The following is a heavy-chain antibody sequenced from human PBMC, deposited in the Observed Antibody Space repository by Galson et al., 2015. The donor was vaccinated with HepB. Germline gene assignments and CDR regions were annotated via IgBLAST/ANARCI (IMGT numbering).Heavy chain of an antibody. V-gene: IGHV5-51*03. D-gene: IGHD3-16*01. CDR2: IFPGDSDT. CDR3: ARLGAPHERKGFPKNLFEP. CDR1: GYSFTSYW. J-gene: IGHJ5*02. Sequence: QSGAEVKKPGESLKISCQGSGYSFTSYWIAWVRRMPGKGLEWMGIIFPGDSDTRYSPSFQGQVAISVDKSNSIAYLQWSTLKAAEDAMYYRARLGAPHERKGFPKNLFEPWGQGTLVTVSS.